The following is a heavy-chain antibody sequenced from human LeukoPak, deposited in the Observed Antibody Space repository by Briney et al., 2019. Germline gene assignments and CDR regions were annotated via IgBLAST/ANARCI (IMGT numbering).Heavy chain of an antibody. CDR2: IRYDGTSK. CDR1: GFTFSSYG. J-gene: IGHJ3*02. V-gene: IGHV3-30*02. CDR3: AKYDNTFDI. D-gene: IGHD3-9*01. Sequence: GGSLRLSCAASGFTFSSYGVHWVRQAPGKGLEWVSFIRYDGTSKFYADSVKGRFTISRDNPKNTLYLQMNSLRAEDTAVYYCAKYDNTFDIWGQGTMVSVSS.